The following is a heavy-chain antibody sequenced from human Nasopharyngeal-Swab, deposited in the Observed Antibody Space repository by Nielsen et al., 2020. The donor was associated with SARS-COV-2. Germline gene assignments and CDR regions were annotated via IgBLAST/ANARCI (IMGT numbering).Heavy chain of an antibody. Sequence: GGSLKISCKGSGYSFTAYWIGWVRQMPGKGLEWMGIIYPGDSDTRYSPSFQGQVTISADKSISTAYLQWSSLKASDTAIYYCARHLFPRGDYYGMDVWGQGTTVTVSS. CDR2: IYPGDSDT. V-gene: IGHV5-51*01. D-gene: IGHD2-15*01. J-gene: IGHJ6*02. CDR1: GYSFTAYW. CDR3: ARHLFPRGDYYGMDV.